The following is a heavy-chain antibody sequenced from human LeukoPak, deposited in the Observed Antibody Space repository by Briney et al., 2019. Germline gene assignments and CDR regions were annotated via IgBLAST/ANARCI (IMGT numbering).Heavy chain of an antibody. D-gene: IGHD6-13*01. V-gene: IGHV3-74*01. CDR3: ARVTPYSSTWHTGFDY. Sequence: GGSLRLSCAASGFTLSSYWMHWVRQAPGKGLVWVSRINGDGSSTTYADSVKGRFTISRANAKNTLYLQMNSLRAEDTAVYYCARVTPYSSTWHTGFDYWGQGTLVTVSS. CDR1: GFTLSSYW. J-gene: IGHJ4*02. CDR2: INGDGSST.